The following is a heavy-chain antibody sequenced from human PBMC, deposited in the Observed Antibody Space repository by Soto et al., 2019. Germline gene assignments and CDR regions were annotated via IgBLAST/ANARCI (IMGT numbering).Heavy chain of an antibody. CDR1: GFTFGGYA. J-gene: IGHJ4*02. Sequence: GGSLRLSCTASGFTFGGYAMSWVRQAPGKGLEWVGFIRSKAYDKTTEYAASLKGRFTISRDDSKSIAYLQMSGLKTEDTAVYYCTREIDFWSGYQNYYFDYWGQGTLVTVSS. CDR2: IRSKAYDKTT. CDR3: TREIDFWSGYQNYYFDY. V-gene: IGHV3-49*04. D-gene: IGHD3-3*01.